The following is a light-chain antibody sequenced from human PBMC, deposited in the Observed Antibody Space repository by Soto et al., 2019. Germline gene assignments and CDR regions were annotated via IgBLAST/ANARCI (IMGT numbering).Light chain of an antibody. CDR3: SSYTTSSTWV. CDR2: EVF. V-gene: IGLV2-14*01. CDR1: TSDIGNYNY. Sequence: QSVLTQPASVSGSPGQSITISCTGSTSDIGNYNYVSWYQQHPGKAPKLIILEVFTRPSGVSNRFSGSKSGNTASLTISGLDAEDEADYYCSSYTTSSTWVFGGGTQLTVL. J-gene: IGLJ3*02.